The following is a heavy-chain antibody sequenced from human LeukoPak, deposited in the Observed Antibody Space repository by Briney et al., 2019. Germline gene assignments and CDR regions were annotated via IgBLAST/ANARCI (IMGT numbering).Heavy chain of an antibody. CDR2: IDLDGSKT. CDR1: GFTISNYW. Sequence: GGSLTLSCAASGFTISNYWMTWVRQAPGKGLVWVSLIDLDGSKTYYADSVKGRFTISRDNAKNTLYPQMHSLRGDDTAVYYCARESRRAHDYWGQGTLVTVSS. J-gene: IGHJ4*02. CDR3: ARESRRAHDY. V-gene: IGHV3-74*01.